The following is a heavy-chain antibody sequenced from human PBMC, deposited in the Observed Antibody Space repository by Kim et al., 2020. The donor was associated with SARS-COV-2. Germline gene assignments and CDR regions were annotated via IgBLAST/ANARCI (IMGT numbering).Heavy chain of an antibody. D-gene: IGHD3-22*01. CDR3: AKDPYYYDSSGYYYD. CDR1: GFTFSSYG. V-gene: IGHV3-33*06. CDR2: IWYDGSNK. J-gene: IGHJ4*02. Sequence: GGSLRLSCAASGFTFSSYGMHWVRQAPGKGLEWVAVIWYDGSNKYYADSVKGRFTISRDNSKNTLYLQMNSLRAEDTAVYYCAKDPYYYDSSGYYYDWGQGTLVTVSS.